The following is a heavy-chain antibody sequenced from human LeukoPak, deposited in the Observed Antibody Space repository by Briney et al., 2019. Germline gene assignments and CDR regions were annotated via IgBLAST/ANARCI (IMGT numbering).Heavy chain of an antibody. CDR2: ISGRGGRT. J-gene: IGHJ3*02. V-gene: IGHV3-23*01. D-gene: IGHD3-16*02. CDR3: ANIPIIITFGGVIVPTGAFDI. Sequence: GGSLRLSCAASGYTFSSYAMSWVRQAPGKGREWVSAISGRGGRTYYADSVRGRFTISRDNSKNTLYLQMNSLRAEDTAVYYRANIPIIITFGGVIVPTGAFDIWGQGTMVTVSS. CDR1: GYTFSSYA.